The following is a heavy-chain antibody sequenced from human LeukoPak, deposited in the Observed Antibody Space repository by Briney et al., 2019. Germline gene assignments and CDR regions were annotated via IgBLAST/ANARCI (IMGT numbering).Heavy chain of an antibody. CDR2: ISAYKGNT. J-gene: IGHJ3*01. V-gene: IGHV1-18*01. CDR1: GYTLTELS. CDR3: ARDLYYYGSGSYYDVFDV. Sequence: ASVKVSCKVSGYTLTELSMHWVRQAPGQGLEWMGWISAYKGNTYYAQKLQGRVTMTTDTSTSTAYMEPRSLRSDDTAIYYCARDLYYYGSGSYYDVFDVWGQGTMVTVSS. D-gene: IGHD3-10*01.